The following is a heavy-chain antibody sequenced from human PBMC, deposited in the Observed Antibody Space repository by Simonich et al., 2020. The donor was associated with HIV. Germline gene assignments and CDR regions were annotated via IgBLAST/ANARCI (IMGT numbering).Heavy chain of an antibody. V-gene: IGHV4-34*01. CDR3: ARLTAGGLGEYFQH. CDR1: GGSFSGSY. D-gene: IGHD6-13*01. Sequence: QVQLQQWGAGLLKHSETMSLTCAVYGGSFSGSYWSWIRQPPGKGLEWIGEINHSGSTNYNPSLKSRVTISVDTSKNQFSLKLSSVTAADTAVYYCARLTAGGLGEYFQHWGQGTLVTVSS. J-gene: IGHJ1*01. CDR2: INHSGST.